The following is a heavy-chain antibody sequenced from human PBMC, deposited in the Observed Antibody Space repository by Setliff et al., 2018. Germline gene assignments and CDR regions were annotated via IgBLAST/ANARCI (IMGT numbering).Heavy chain of an antibody. CDR2: INPSGGNT. CDR3: ARGAPGRYCSGGSCSYFDY. J-gene: IGHJ4*02. Sequence: ASVKVSCKASGYTFTSYYMHWVRQAPGQGLEWMGIINPSGGNTGYAQKFQGRVTMTRNTSISTAYMELSSLRSEDTAVYYCARGAPGRYCSGGSCSYFDYWGQGILVTVSS. V-gene: IGHV1-46*01. CDR1: GYTFTSYY. D-gene: IGHD2-15*01.